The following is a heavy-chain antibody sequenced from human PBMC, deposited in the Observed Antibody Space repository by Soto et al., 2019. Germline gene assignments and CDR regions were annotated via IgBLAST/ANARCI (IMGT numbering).Heavy chain of an antibody. J-gene: IGHJ4*02. CDR1: GYTFTSYD. D-gene: IGHD6-19*01. CDR3: ARSVEWLASFDY. Sequence: ASVKVSCKASGYTFTSYDINWVRQATGQGLEWMGWMNPNSGNTGYAQKFQGRVTMNRNTSISTAYMELSSLRFEDTAVYYCARSVEWLASFDYWGQGTLVTVSS. V-gene: IGHV1-8*01. CDR2: MNPNSGNT.